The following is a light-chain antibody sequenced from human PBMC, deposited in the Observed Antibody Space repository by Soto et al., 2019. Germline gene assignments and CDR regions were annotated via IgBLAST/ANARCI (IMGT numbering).Light chain of an antibody. J-gene: IGKJ1*01. V-gene: IGKV3-11*01. CDR2: DAS. Sequence: EIVLTQSPGTLSLSQGERATLSCRASQSVGTFFAWYQQKPGQAPRLLIYDASNRATGIPARFSGSGSGTDFTLTISSLEPEDFAVYYCQQCNSWPQWTFGPGTKVDIK. CDR3: QQCNSWPQWT. CDR1: QSVGTF.